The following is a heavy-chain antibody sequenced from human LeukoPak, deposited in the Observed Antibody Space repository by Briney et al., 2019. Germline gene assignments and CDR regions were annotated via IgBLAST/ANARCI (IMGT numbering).Heavy chain of an antibody. V-gene: IGHV4-39*07. CDR2: IYYNGST. CDR3: ARKIPYCSGGSCWRGWFDP. CDR1: GGSISSSSYY. D-gene: IGHD2-15*01. Sequence: PSETLSLTCTVSGGSISSSSYYWGWIRQPPGKGLEWIGSIYYNGSTYYNPSLKSRVTISVDTSKNQFSLKLSSVTAADTAVYYCARKIPYCSGGSCWRGWFDPWGQGTLVTVSS. J-gene: IGHJ5*02.